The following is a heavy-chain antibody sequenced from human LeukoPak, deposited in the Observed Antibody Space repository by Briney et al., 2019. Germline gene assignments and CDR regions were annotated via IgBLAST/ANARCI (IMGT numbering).Heavy chain of an antibody. CDR3: VRGASSIAALNPFWYFDL. D-gene: IGHD6-6*01. CDR2: INPSGGST. V-gene: IGHV1-46*01. CDR1: GYTFTSYY. Sequence: GASVKVSCKASGYTFTSYYMHWVRQGPGQGLEWMGIINPSGGSTSHAQKLQGRVTMTRDTSTNTVYMELSSLRSEDTAVFYCVRGASSIAALNPFWYFDLWGRGTLVTVSS. J-gene: IGHJ2*01.